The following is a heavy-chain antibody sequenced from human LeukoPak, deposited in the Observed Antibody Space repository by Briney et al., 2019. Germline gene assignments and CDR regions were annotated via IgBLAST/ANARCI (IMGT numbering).Heavy chain of an antibody. CDR1: GYTFTGYY. Sequence: ASLKVSCKASGYTFTGYYMHWVRQAPGQGLEWMGWINPNSGGTNYAQKFQGRVTMTRDTSISTAYMELSRLRSDDTAVYYCARGCSSTSCYTEDAFDIWGQGTMVTVSS. CDR3: ARGCSSTSCYTEDAFDI. V-gene: IGHV1-2*02. J-gene: IGHJ3*02. D-gene: IGHD2-2*02. CDR2: INPNSGGT.